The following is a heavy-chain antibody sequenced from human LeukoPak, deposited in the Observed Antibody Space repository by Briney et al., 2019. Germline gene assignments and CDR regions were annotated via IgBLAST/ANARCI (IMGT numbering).Heavy chain of an antibody. D-gene: IGHD6-19*01. V-gene: IGHV4-34*01. CDR2: INHSGST. J-gene: IGHJ6*03. CDR1: GGSFSGYY. Sequence: SETLSLTCAVYGGSFSGYYWSWIRQPPGKGLEWIGEINHSGSTNYNPSLKSRVTISVDTSKNQFSLKLSSVTAADTAVYYCASVGGYSSGWYDYDYYYYMDVWGKGTRSPSP. CDR3: ASVGGYSSGWYDYDYYYYMDV.